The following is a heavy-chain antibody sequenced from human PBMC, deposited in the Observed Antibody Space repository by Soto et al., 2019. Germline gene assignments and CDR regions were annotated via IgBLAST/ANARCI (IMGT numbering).Heavy chain of an antibody. CDR3: VMGYIYWEKDFDL. D-gene: IGHD3-9*01. V-gene: IGHV1-18*01. Sequence: ASVKVSCKTSGYTFTSYGISWVRQAPGQGLEWMGWISASNGNTKYAQKLKGRVTMTTDTSTSPAYMELRRLRSDDTAVYYCVMGYIYWEKDFDLWGQGTLVTVSS. J-gene: IGHJ3*01. CDR1: GYTFTSYG. CDR2: ISASNGNT.